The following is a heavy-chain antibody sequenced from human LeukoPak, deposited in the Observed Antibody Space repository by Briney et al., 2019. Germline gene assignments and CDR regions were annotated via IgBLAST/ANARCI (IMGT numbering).Heavy chain of an antibody. D-gene: IGHD2-2*01. J-gene: IGHJ4*02. Sequence: QPGGSLRLSCAASGFTFSSYEMNWVRQAPGKGLEWVSYISSSSSHIYYADSVKGRFTISRDNARKSLFLQMNSLRAEDTAIYYCTLGGPIVVLPVAFDYWGQGTMVTVSS. CDR2: ISSSSSHI. CDR1: GFTFSSYE. V-gene: IGHV3-48*03. CDR3: TLGGPIVVLPVAFDY.